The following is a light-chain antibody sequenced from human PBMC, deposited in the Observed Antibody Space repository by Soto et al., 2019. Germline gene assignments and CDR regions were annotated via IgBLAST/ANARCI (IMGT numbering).Light chain of an antibody. J-gene: IGKJ1*01. Sequence: EIVLTQSPGTLSLSPGERATLSCRSSQSVSSSYLAWYQQKPGQAPRLLIYDASSRATGIPDRFSGRGSGTDFTLTISRLEPEDFAVDYCQQYGSSPTFGQRTKVEIK. CDR1: QSVSSSY. V-gene: IGKV3-20*01. CDR3: QQYGSSPT. CDR2: DAS.